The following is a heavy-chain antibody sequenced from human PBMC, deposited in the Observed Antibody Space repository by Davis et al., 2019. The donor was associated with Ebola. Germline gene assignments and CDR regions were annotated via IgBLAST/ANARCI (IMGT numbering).Heavy chain of an antibody. CDR1: GFTFIDYA. J-gene: IGHJ5*02. Sequence: GESLKISCAASGFTFIDYAMTWVRQTPGKGLEWVSTISGSGGSTYYADSVKGRFTMSRDRSKNTLYMEMNSLRAEDTALYYCAKSAGTPGWFGPWGQGTLVTVSS. CDR2: ISGSGGST. D-gene: IGHD1-1*01. V-gene: IGHV3-23*01. CDR3: AKSAGTPGWFGP.